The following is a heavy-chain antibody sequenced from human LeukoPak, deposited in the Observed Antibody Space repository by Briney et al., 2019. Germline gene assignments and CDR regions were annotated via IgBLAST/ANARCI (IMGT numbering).Heavy chain of an antibody. CDR1: GGSISSSSYY. V-gene: IGHV4-39*07. J-gene: IGHJ5*02. D-gene: IGHD6-6*01. CDR3: ARTFLAARPKGANWFDP. CDR2: IYYSGST. Sequence: SETLSLTCTVSGGSISSSSYYWGWIRQPPGKGLEWIGSIYYSGSTNYNPSLKSRVTISVDTSKNQFSLKLSSVTAADAAVYYCARTFLAARPKGANWFDPWGQGTLVTVSS.